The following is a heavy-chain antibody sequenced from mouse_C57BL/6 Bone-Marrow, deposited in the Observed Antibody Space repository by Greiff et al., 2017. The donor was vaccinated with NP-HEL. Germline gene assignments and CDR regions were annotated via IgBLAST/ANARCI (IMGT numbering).Heavy chain of an antibody. D-gene: IGHD1-1*01. CDR2: ISDGGSYT. CDR1: GFTFSSYA. J-gene: IGHJ3*01. Sequence: EVKLQESGGGLVKPGGSLKLSCAASGFTFSSYAMSWVRQTPEKRLEWVATISDGGSYTYYPDNVKGRFTISRDNAKNNLYLQMSHLKSEDTAMYYCARDRIYYYGSTWFAYWGQGTLVTVSA. CDR3: ARDRIYYYGSTWFAY. V-gene: IGHV5-4*01.